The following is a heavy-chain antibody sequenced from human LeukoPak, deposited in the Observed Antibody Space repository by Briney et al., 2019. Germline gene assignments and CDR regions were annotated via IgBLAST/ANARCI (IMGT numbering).Heavy chain of an antibody. J-gene: IGHJ4*02. V-gene: IGHV1-69*04. CDR1: GGTFSSYA. CDR3: ARDGYNYFDY. D-gene: IGHD5-24*01. Sequence: VASVKVSCKASGGTFSSYAISWVRQAPGQGLEWMGRIIPLLGIANYAQKFQGRVTITADKSTSTAYMQLSSLRSEDTAVYYCARDGYNYFDYWGQGTLVTVSS. CDR2: IIPLLGIA.